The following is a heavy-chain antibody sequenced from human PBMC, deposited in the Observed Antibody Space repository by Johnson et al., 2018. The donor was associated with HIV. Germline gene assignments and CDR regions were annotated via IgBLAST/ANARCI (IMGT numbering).Heavy chain of an antibody. CDR3: AKAWELLGRRAALDI. D-gene: IGHD1-26*01. J-gene: IGHJ3*02. Sequence: QMLLVESRGVLVQPGGYLRLSCAASGFTVSSNEMSWVRQAPGKGLEWVAVIWYDGSNKYYADYVKGRFTISRDNSKNTLYLQMESLRVEDTAIYYCAKAWELLGRRAALDIWGQGTMVTVSS. CDR1: GFTVSSNE. CDR2: IWYDGSNK. V-gene: IGHV3-33*06.